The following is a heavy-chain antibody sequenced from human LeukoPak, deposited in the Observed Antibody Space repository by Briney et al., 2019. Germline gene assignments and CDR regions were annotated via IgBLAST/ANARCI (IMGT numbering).Heavy chain of an antibody. D-gene: IGHD2/OR15-2a*01. V-gene: IGHV4-31*03. Sequence: SETLSLTCTVSGGSIGSGGYYWSWIRQHPGKGLEWIGYIYYSGSTYYNPSLKSRVTISVDTSKNQFSLKLSSVTAADTAVYYCARVIRGNFDYWGQGTLVTVSS. CDR2: IYYSGST. CDR3: ARVIRGNFDY. CDR1: GGSIGSGGYY. J-gene: IGHJ4*02.